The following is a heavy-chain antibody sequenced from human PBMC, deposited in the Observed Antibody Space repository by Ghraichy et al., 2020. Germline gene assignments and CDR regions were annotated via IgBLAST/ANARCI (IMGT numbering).Heavy chain of an antibody. CDR2: ISTSGVT. Sequence: SETLSLTCTVSGGSISSYYWSWIRQPPGKGLEWIGYISTSGVTNYNPSLRSRVTIPVDTSKNQFSLKLRSVTAADTAGYYCASLGGTYDYWGQGTLVTVST. J-gene: IGHJ4*02. V-gene: IGHV4-59*01. CDR3: ASLGGTYDY. CDR1: GGSISSYY. D-gene: IGHD3-16*01.